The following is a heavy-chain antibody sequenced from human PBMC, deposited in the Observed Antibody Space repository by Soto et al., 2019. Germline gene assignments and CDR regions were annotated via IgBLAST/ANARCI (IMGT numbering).Heavy chain of an antibody. CDR3: ITYHGDYNVDH. Sequence: QVQLVQSGAEVKKPGASVKVSCKVSGYTLNEVAMHWVRQAPGKGLEWLGGFDPDEAETIYAQHFQGRVTMTEDTATDTVYMELSSLRSDDTALYFCITYHGDYNVDHVGQGTLVTVSS. CDR1: GYTLNEVA. CDR2: FDPDEAET. D-gene: IGHD4-17*01. J-gene: IGHJ5*02. V-gene: IGHV1-24*01.